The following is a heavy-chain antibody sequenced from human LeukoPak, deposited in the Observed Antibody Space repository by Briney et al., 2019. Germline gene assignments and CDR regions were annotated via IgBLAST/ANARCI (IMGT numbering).Heavy chain of an antibody. V-gene: IGHV3-53*01. Sequence: GGSLRLSCAASGFNVSSKYMSWVRQAPGKGLEWVSAIYAGGGIYYADSVKGRFTISRDNAKNSLYLQMNSLRAEDTAVYYCASLALYDSSGYYPYSAPLNYWGQGTLVTVSS. CDR1: GFNVSSKY. D-gene: IGHD3-22*01. J-gene: IGHJ4*02. CDR2: IYAGGGI. CDR3: ASLALYDSSGYYPYSAPLNY.